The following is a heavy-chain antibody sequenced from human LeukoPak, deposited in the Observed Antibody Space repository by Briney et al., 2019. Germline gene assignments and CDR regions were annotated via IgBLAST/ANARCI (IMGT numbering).Heavy chain of an antibody. CDR2: ITSSSSYI. Sequence: GESLRLSCAASGFTFSTYNMNWVRQAPGKGLEWLSSITSSSSYIYYADSVKGRFTISRDNAKNSLFLQMNNLSPDDTAVYFCARDPYSGNYGNYYYYYMDVWAKGPRSPYP. J-gene: IGHJ6*03. D-gene: IGHD1-26*01. CDR1: GFTFSTYN. CDR3: ARDPYSGNYGNYYYYYMDV. V-gene: IGHV3-21*06.